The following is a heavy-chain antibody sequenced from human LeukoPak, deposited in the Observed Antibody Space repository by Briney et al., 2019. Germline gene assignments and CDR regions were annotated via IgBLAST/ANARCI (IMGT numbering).Heavy chain of an antibody. CDR2: IYHSGST. V-gene: IGHV4-38-2*02. CDR1: GYSISSDYY. Sequence: PSETLSLTCSVSGYSISSDYYWGWVRQPPGRGLEWIGSIYHSGSTYYNPSLKSRVTISVDTSKNQFSLKLSSVTAADTAVYYCARDLGGVDLWGQGTLVTVSS. J-gene: IGHJ4*02. CDR3: ARDLGGVDL. D-gene: IGHD5-12*01.